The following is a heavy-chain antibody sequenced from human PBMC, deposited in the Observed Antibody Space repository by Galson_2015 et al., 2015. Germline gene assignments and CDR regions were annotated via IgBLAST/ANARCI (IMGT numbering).Heavy chain of an antibody. D-gene: IGHD3-10*01. J-gene: IGHJ4*02. V-gene: IGHV2-5*02. CDR1: GFSLSTRGVG. CDR2: IYWDDDK. CDR3: AHSFGYYASGSYHY. Sequence: PALVSPPQTLTLPCTFSGFSLSTRGVGVGWIRQPPRKALEWLALIYWDDDKRYSPSLKSRLTITKDTSKNQVVLTMTNMDSVDTATYYCAHSFGYYASGSYHYWGQGTLVTVSS.